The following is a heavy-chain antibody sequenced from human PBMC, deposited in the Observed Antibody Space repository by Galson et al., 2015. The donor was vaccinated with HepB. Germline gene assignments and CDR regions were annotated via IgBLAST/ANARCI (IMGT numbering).Heavy chain of an antibody. Sequence: SVKVSCKASGYTFTSYGISWVRQAPGQGLEWMGWISAYNGNTNYAQKLQGRVTITADESTSTAYMELSGLRSEDTAVYYCAIYFAGRYDFWSGLPQHYYYYYGMDVWGQGTTVTVSS. D-gene: IGHD3-3*01. J-gene: IGHJ6*02. CDR1: GYTFTSYG. V-gene: IGHV1-18*01. CDR3: AIYFAGRYDFWSGLPQHYYYYYGMDV. CDR2: ISAYNGNT.